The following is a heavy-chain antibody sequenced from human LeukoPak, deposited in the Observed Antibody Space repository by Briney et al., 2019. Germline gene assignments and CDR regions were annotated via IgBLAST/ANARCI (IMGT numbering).Heavy chain of an antibody. CDR1: GGSISGSSYY. D-gene: IGHD5-24*01. CDR3: ARARRDGYRQPTYYFDY. J-gene: IGHJ4*02. Sequence: SETLSLTCTVSGGSISGSSYYWGWIRQPPGKGLEWIGSIYYSGSTYYNPSLKSRVTISVDTSKNQFSLKLSSVTAADTAVYYCARARRDGYRQPTYYFDYWGQGTLVTVSS. CDR2: IYYSGST. V-gene: IGHV4-39*07.